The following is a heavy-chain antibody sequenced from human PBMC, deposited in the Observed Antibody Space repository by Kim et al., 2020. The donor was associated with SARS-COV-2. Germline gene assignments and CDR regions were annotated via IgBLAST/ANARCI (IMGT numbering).Heavy chain of an antibody. J-gene: IGHJ6*02. D-gene: IGHD6-6*01. CDR1: GGSFSGYY. V-gene: IGHV4-34*01. CDR2: INHSGST. CDR3: ARSRIRIPSSSSPRYYYYYGMDV. Sequence: SETLSLTCAVYGGSFSGYYWSWIRQPPGKGLEWIGEINHSGSTNYNPSLKSRVTISVDTSKNQFSLKLSSVTAADTAVYYCARSRIRIPSSSSPRYYYYYGMDVWGQGTTVTVSS.